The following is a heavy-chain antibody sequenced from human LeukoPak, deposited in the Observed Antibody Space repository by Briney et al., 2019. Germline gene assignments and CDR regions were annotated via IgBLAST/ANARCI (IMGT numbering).Heavy chain of an antibody. V-gene: IGHV3-21*01. Sequence: GGSLRLSCAASGFTFSSYAMSWVRQAPGKGLEWVSSITTTSTLIYYADSVKGRFTISRDNAKNSLYLQMDSLTAEDTAVYYCSAAAAALDYWGQGTLVTVSS. CDR2: ITTTSTLI. D-gene: IGHD6-13*01. J-gene: IGHJ4*02. CDR1: GFTFSSYA. CDR3: SAAAAALDY.